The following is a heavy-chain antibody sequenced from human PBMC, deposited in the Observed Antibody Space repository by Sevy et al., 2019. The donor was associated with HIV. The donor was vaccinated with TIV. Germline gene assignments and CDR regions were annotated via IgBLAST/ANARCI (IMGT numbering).Heavy chain of an antibody. V-gene: IGHV3-23*01. CDR2: ISGSGGST. D-gene: IGHD6-19*01. J-gene: IGHJ4*02. CDR1: GFTFSSYA. Sequence: GGSLRLSCAASGFTFSSYAMSWVRQAPGKGLEWVSAISGSGGSTYYADSVKGRFTISRDNSKNTLYLQMNSLRAEDTAVYDCAKDGRQWLIGGDYWGQGTLVTVSS. CDR3: AKDGRQWLIGGDY.